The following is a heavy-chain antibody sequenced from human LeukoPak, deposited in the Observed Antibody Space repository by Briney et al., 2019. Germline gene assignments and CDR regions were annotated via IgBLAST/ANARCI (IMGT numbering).Heavy chain of an antibody. Sequence: SVTVSCKASRGSLSSYGFSWVRQAPGQGLDWMGGIIPLFKTAKYAQKFQDRVTITADESSSTVYMELSSLRSEDTAVYYCARADYDDYGNWALEAFDYWGQGTLVTVSS. CDR2: IIPLFKTA. CDR3: ARADYDDYGNWALEAFDY. D-gene: IGHD4-17*01. V-gene: IGHV1-69*13. CDR1: RGSLSSYG. J-gene: IGHJ4*02.